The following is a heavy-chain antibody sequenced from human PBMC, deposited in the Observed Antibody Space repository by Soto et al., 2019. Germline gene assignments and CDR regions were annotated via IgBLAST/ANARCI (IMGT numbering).Heavy chain of an antibody. D-gene: IGHD6-13*01. V-gene: IGHV1-69*02. CDR2: IIPILGIA. CDR3: ARRQQMLKRGDYYYYMDV. J-gene: IGHJ6*03. CDR1: GGTFSSYT. Sequence: GASVKVSCKVSGGTFSSYTISWVRQAPGQGLEWMGRIIPILGIANYAQKFQGRVTITADKSTSTAYMELSSLRSEDTAVYYFARRQQMLKRGDYYYYMDVWGKGTTVTVS.